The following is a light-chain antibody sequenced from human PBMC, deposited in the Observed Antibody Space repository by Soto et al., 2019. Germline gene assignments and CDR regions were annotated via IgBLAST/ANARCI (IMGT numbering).Light chain of an antibody. CDR2: DVT. J-gene: IGLJ1*01. V-gene: IGLV2-11*01. Sequence: QSALTQPRGVSGSPGQSATVSFAGHSRDVAVYSYVSWFQQHPGTAPQLLIYDVTKRHSGVPDRFSGSKSGNTAALTIAGLQAEDEAEYFSSSWAGFYTWILGSGTKRPV. CDR3: SSWAGFYTWI. CDR1: SRDVAVYSY.